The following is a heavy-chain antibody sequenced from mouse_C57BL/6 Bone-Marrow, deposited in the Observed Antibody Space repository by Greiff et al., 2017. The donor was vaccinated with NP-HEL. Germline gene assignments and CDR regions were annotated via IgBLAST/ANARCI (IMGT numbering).Heavy chain of an antibody. CDR2: INPNNGGT. CDR1: GYTFTDYN. D-gene: IGHD1-1*01. CDR3: ARWYYGSSYYFDY. Sequence: EFQLQQSGPELVKPGASVKMSCKASGYTFTDYNMHWVKQSHGKSLEWIGYINPNNGGTSYNQKFKGKATLTVNKSSSTAYMELRSLTSEDSAVYYCARWYYGSSYYFDYWGQGTTLTVSS. J-gene: IGHJ2*01. V-gene: IGHV1-22*01.